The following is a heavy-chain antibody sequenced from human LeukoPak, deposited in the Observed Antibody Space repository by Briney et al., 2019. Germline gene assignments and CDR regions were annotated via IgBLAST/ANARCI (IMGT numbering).Heavy chain of an antibody. D-gene: IGHD4-17*01. V-gene: IGHV3-9*01. CDR2: ISWNSGSI. CDR1: GFTFDDYA. Sequence: PGRSLRLSCAASGFTFDDYAMHWVRQAPGKGLEWVSGISWNSGSIGYADSVKGRFTISRDNSKNTLYLQMNSLRAEDTAVYYCANGDYYYWGQGTLVTVSS. CDR3: ANGDYYY. J-gene: IGHJ4*02.